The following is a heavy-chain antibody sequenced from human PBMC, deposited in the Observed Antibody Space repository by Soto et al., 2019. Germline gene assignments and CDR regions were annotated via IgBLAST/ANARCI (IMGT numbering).Heavy chain of an antibody. Sequence: QVQLVESGGGVVQPGRSLRLSCEVSGLTFRSYGMHWVRQAPGKGLEWVAVVSYDGSKKYYTDPVKGRFTISRDNYKNPLYLQMNSLRTEDTAVYYCAKSKAAAGTWGGYYCDYWGQGSLVTVSS. CDR2: VSYDGSKK. V-gene: IGHV3-30*18. D-gene: IGHD6-13*01. CDR1: GLTFRSYG. CDR3: AKSKAAAGTWGGYYCDY. J-gene: IGHJ4*02.